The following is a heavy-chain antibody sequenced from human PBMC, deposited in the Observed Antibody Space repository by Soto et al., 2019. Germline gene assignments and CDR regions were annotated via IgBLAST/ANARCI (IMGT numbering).Heavy chain of an antibody. V-gene: IGHV3-21*01. CDR1: GFTFSSYS. CDR2: ISSSCGHI. D-gene: IGHD3-22*01. J-gene: IGHJ3*02. CDR3: ARDTNYYDSSGYYGGGAFDI. Sequence: PGGSLRLSCAASGFTFSSYSMVWVRQAPEKGLEWVSSISSSCGHIYYADSLKGRFTISRDNAKNSLYLQMNSLRVEDTAVYYCARDTNYYDSSGYYGGGAFDIWGQGTMVTVSS.